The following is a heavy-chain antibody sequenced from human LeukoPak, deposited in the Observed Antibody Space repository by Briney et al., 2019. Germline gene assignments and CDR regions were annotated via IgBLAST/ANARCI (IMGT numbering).Heavy chain of an antibody. J-gene: IGHJ3*02. D-gene: IGHD3-22*01. Sequence: SETLSLTCAVSGYSISSGYYWGWIRQPPGKGLEWIGSIYHSGSTYYNPSLKSRVTISVDTSKNQFSLKLISVTAADTAVYYCARTPRYYDSKGAFDIWGQGTMVTVSS. CDR2: IYHSGST. CDR3: ARTPRYYDSKGAFDI. CDR1: GYSISSGYY. V-gene: IGHV4-38-2*01.